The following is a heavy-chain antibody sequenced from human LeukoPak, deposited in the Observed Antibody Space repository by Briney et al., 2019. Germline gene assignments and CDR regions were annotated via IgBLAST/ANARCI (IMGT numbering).Heavy chain of an antibody. CDR2: IKQEGSEK. D-gene: IGHD2-15*01. Sequence: GGYLRLSCAASGFTFSSYWLSWVRRAPGKGQEWVANIKQEGSEKYYVDSVKGRFTNSRDNAKNALYLQMNSLRAEDTAVYYCAREAARVVAAHFDYWGQGTLVTVSS. CDR1: GFTFSSYW. V-gene: IGHV3-7*03. J-gene: IGHJ4*02. CDR3: AREAARVVAAHFDY.